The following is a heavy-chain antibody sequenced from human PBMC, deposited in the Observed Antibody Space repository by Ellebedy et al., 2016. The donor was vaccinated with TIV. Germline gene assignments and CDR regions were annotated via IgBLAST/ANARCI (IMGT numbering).Heavy chain of an antibody. Sequence: GESLKISCAASGFTFSSYSMNWVRQAPGKGLACVSYITSTSSTVHYADSVKGRFNISRDNAKNSLYLQMNSLSDEDTAVYYCTRDPRALDYWGQGALVTVSS. CDR2: ITSTSSTV. V-gene: IGHV3-48*02. CDR3: TRDPRALDY. J-gene: IGHJ4*02. CDR1: GFTFSSYS.